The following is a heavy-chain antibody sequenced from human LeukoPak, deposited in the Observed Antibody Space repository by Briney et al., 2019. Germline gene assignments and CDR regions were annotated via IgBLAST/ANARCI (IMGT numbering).Heavy chain of an antibody. V-gene: IGHV4-59*01. CDR1: GGSISSYC. Sequence: PSETLSLTCTVSGGSISSYCWSWIRQPPGKGLEWIGYIFYSGSTNYNPSLKSRVTISVDTSKNQFSLKLSSVTAADTAVYYCARRRGGSLVRGVIRGAVYYMDVWGKGTTVTISS. CDR3: ARRRGGSLVRGVIRGAVYYMDV. D-gene: IGHD3-10*01. CDR2: IFYSGST. J-gene: IGHJ6*03.